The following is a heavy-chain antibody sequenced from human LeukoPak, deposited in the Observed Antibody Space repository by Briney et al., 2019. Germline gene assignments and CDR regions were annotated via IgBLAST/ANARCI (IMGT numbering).Heavy chain of an antibody. Sequence: PSQTLSLTCTVSGGSISSGGYYWSWIRQHPGKGLEWIGYIYYSGSTYYNPSLKSRVTISVDTSKNQFSLKVSSVTAADTAVYYCARGVEMATISPNLIEYWGQGTLVTVSS. CDR3: ARGVEMATISPNLIEY. D-gene: IGHD5-24*01. CDR1: GGSISSGGYY. V-gene: IGHV4-31*03. CDR2: IYYSGST. J-gene: IGHJ4*02.